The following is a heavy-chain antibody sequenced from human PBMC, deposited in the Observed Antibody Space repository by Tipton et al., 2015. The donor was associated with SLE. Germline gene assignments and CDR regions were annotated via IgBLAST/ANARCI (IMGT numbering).Heavy chain of an antibody. J-gene: IGHJ3*02. CDR2: IYPSGTT. V-gene: IGHV4-38-2*01. CDR1: YYSITTGYF. D-gene: IGHD1-1*01. CDR3: ARVGTSGTAGPTDVDI. Sequence: TLSLTCAVSYYSITTGYFWGWVRQAPGKGLEWIGSIYPSGTTYHNPSPKSRVSISVDTSKNQFSLKLNSVTAADTGLYYCARVGTSGTAGPTDVDIWGQGTMVTVSS.